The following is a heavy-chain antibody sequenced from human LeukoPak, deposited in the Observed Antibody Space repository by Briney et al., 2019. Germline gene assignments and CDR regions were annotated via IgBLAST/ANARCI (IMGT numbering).Heavy chain of an antibody. CDR1: GGSISIYY. CDR3: ARAGVVSNPTSYWYFDL. V-gene: IGHV4-59*01. CDR2: IYYSGST. D-gene: IGHD3-3*01. J-gene: IGHJ2*01. Sequence: AETLSLTRTVSGGSISIYYSSWIRQPPGKGLEWIGYIYYSGSTTYNTYLESRVSISVDTSKNQISLKLSYVTAADTAVYYCARAGVVSNPTSYWYFDLWGRGTLVTVS.